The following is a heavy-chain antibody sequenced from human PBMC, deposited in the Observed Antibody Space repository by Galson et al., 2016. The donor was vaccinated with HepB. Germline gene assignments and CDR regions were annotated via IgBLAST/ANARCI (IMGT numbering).Heavy chain of an antibody. V-gene: IGHV3-30*04. D-gene: IGHD3-22*01. CDR3: AREGIVVFMAFDI. CDR2: ISYDGSNK. Sequence: SLRLSCAASGFTFSSYTMHWVRQAPGKGLEWVAVISYDGSNKYNADSVKGRFTISRDNSKNTLYLQMNSLRAEDTAVYYCAREGIVVFMAFDIWGQGTMVTVSS. J-gene: IGHJ3*02. CDR1: GFTFSSYT.